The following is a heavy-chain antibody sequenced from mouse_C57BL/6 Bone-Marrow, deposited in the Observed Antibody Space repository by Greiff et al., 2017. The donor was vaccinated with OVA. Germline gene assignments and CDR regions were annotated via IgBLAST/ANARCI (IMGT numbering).Heavy chain of an antibody. J-gene: IGHJ2*01. CDR2: IDPSDSYT. CDR1: GYTFTSYW. V-gene: IGHV1-59*01. CDR3: ARSSGYFDY. D-gene: IGHD6-1*01. Sequence: QVQLQQPGAELVRPGTSVKLSCKASGYTFTSYWMHWVKQRPGQGLEWIGVIDPSDSYTNYNHKFKGKATLTVATSSSTAYMQLSSLTSEDSAVYYCARSSGYFDYWGQGTTLTVSS.